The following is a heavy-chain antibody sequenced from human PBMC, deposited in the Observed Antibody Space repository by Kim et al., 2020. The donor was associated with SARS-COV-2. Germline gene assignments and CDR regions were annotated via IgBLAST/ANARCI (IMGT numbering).Heavy chain of an antibody. Sequence: GGSLRLSCAASGFTFSSYEMNWVRQAPGKGLEWFSYISIGGSTISYADSVKGRFTISRDNAKNSLYLQMNSLRAEDTVVYYCARDAPSQWLVPNYFDYWGQGTLVTVSS. D-gene: IGHD6-19*01. CDR3: ARDAPSQWLVPNYFDY. V-gene: IGHV3-48*03. CDR2: ISIGGSTI. CDR1: GFTFSSYE. J-gene: IGHJ4*02.